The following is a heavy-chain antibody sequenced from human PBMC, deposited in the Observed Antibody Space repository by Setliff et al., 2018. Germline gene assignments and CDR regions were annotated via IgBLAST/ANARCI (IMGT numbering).Heavy chain of an antibody. CDR2: IFYSGSA. D-gene: IGHD3-3*01. CDR1: GGSISPYY. V-gene: IGHV4-59*08. Sequence: PSETLSLTCSVSGGSISPYYWIWIRQSPGKGLEWIGYIFYSGSARYNPSLESRVTMSVDTSKNQISLKLTSVTAADTAAYYCASHPRVTIFGVVAFDYWGQGILVTVSS. CDR3: ASHPRVTIFGVVAFDY. J-gene: IGHJ4*02.